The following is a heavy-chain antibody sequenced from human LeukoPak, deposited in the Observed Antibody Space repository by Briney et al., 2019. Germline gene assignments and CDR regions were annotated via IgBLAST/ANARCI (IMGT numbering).Heavy chain of an antibody. V-gene: IGHV4-61*02. CDR1: GGSISSGGYY. CDR3: ARVTGYTIEDYFDY. D-gene: IGHD3-9*01. Sequence: ASQTLSLTCTVSGGSISSGGYYWSWIRQPAGKGLEWIGRMYTSGNTNYNPSLKSRATISVDTSKNQFSLKLRSVTAADTAVYYCARVTGYTIEDYFDYWGQGTLVTVSS. J-gene: IGHJ4*02. CDR2: MYTSGNT.